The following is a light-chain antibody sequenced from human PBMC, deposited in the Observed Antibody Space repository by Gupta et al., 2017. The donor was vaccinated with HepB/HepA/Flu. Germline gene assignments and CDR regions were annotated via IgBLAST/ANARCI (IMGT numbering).Light chain of an antibody. V-gene: IGKV2-28*01. Sequence: DIVMTHSPLSLLVTPGEAASISCRSSQRLLHSNGYNLLDWYLQKPGQSPQLLIYLGSNRASGVPDRFSGSGSGTDFTLKISRVEAEDVGVYFCMQALQTPRTFGQGTKVEIK. J-gene: IGKJ1*01. CDR2: LGS. CDR1: QRLLHSNGYNL. CDR3: MQALQTPRT.